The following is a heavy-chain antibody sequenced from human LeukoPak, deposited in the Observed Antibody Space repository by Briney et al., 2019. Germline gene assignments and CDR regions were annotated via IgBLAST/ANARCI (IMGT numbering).Heavy chain of an antibody. CDR2: INPSGGST. J-gene: IGHJ4*02. CDR3: ARDTAMVTKD. V-gene: IGHV1-46*01. Sequence: ASVTVSCKASGYTFTSYYMHWVRQAPGQGLEWMGIINPSGGSTSYAQKFQGRVTMTRDMSTSTVYMELRSLRSDDTAVYYCARDTAMVTKDWGQGTLVTVSS. D-gene: IGHD5-18*01. CDR1: GYTFTSYY.